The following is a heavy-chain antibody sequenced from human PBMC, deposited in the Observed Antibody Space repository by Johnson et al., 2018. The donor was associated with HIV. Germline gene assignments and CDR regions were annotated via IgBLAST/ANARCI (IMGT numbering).Heavy chain of an antibody. CDR2: ISSTGSTI. CDR3: ARETYNWAGGDAFDI. V-gene: IGHV3-11*04. Sequence: QVQLVESRGGLVKPGGSLRLSCVSSGFTFSDYYMSWIRQAPGKGLEWVSYISSTGSTISYADSVKGRFTISRDNAKNSLYLQMNTLRVEDTAVYYCARETYNWAGGDAFDIWGQGTMVTVSS. CDR1: GFTFSDYY. J-gene: IGHJ3*02. D-gene: IGHD1-20*01.